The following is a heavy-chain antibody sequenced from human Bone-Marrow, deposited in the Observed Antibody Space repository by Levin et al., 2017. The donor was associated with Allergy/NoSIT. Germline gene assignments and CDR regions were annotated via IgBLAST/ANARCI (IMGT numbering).Heavy chain of an antibody. CDR3: ANTGPFLFQDAFDI. J-gene: IGHJ3*02. CDR2: ISYDGSNK. CDR1: GFTFSSYG. V-gene: IGHV3-30*18. Sequence: GGSLRLSCAASGFTFSSYGMHWVRQAPGKGLEWVAVISYDGSNKYYADSVKGRFTISRDNSKNTLYLQMNSLRAEDTAVYYCANTGPFLFQDAFDIWGQGTMVTVSS. D-gene: IGHD1-14*01.